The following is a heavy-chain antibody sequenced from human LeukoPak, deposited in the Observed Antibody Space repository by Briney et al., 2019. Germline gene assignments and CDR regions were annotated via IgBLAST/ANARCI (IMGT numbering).Heavy chain of an antibody. CDR2: ISSSSSYI. CDR1: RFTFSSDS. CDR3: ARDRMDTLDGMDV. J-gene: IGHJ6*04. Sequence: VGSLRLSCASSRFTFSSDSMNSVRQAPGKGLDWVSSISSSSSYIYYADSVKGRFTISTDNAKNSLYLQMNSLKAEDTAVYYCARDRMDTLDGMDVWGKGTTVTVSS. V-gene: IGHV3-21*01. D-gene: IGHD2-8*01.